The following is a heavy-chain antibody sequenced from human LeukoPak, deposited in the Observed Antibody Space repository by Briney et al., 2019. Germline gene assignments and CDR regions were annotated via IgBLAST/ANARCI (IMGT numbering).Heavy chain of an antibody. J-gene: IGHJ3*02. CDR1: GFTFSNYA. Sequence: PGGSLRLSCAASGFTFSNYAMHWVRQAPGKGLEWVSAISGSGGGTYYADSVKGRFTISRDNSKDTLYLQLNSLRAEDTAVYYCGKAGWLYAFDIWGHGTMVAVSS. V-gene: IGHV3-23*01. CDR2: ISGSGGGT. CDR3: GKAGWLYAFDI. D-gene: IGHD6-19*01.